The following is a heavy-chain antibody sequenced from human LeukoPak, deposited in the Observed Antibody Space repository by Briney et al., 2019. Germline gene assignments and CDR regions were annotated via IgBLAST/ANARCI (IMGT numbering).Heavy chain of an antibody. CDR1: GLTFSNFK. J-gene: IGHJ1*01. Sequence: PGGSLRLSCAVSGLTFSNFKMNWVRQAPGKGLEWVSYISDSGRTTFYADSVKGRFTISRDNAKNSLYLQMNSLRAEDTAVYYCARVPTRITMTRRGTTEYFQHWGQGTLVTVSS. CDR3: ARVPTRITMTRRGTTEYFQH. D-gene: IGHD3-22*01. CDR2: ISDSGRTT. V-gene: IGHV3-48*03.